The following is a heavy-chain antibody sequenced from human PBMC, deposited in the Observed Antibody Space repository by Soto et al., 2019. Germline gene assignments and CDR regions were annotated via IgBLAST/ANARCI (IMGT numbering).Heavy chain of an antibody. J-gene: IGHJ4*02. D-gene: IGHD3-3*01. Sequence: PGGSLRLSCAASGFTFSSYGMHWVRQAPGKGLEWVAVIWYDGSNKYYADSVKGRFTISRDNSKNTLYLQMNSLRAEGTAVYYCARDRTIFGVVPTFDYWGQGTLVTVSS. CDR1: GFTFSSYG. CDR2: IWYDGSNK. CDR3: ARDRTIFGVVPTFDY. V-gene: IGHV3-33*01.